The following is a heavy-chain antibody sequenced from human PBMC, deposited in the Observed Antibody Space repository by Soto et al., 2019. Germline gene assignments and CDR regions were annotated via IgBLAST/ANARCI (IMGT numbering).Heavy chain of an antibody. Sequence: SVKLSCKACGGSFSSYAISWVRQAPEQGLEWMGGIIPIFGTANYAQKFQGRVTITADESTSTAYMELSSLRSEDTAVYYCASWLAYSSSWTGGMDVWGQGTTVTVSS. CDR1: GGSFSSYA. CDR3: ASWLAYSSSWTGGMDV. J-gene: IGHJ6*02. CDR2: IIPIFGTA. D-gene: IGHD6-13*01. V-gene: IGHV1-69*13.